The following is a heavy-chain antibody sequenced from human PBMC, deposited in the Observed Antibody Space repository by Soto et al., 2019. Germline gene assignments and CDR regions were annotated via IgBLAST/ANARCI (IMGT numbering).Heavy chain of an antibody. CDR2: ISGGGGTP. V-gene: IGHV3-23*01. J-gene: IGHJ4*02. CDR1: GFTFSSYA. CDR3: AKDGTVVPAAMPDY. D-gene: IGHD2-2*01. Sequence: GSLRLSCAASGFTFSSYAMSWVRQAPGKGLEWVSAISGGGGTPYYTNSVKGRFTISRDNSKNTLFLQMNSLRAEDTAVYYCAKDGTVVPAAMPDYWGQGALVTVSS.